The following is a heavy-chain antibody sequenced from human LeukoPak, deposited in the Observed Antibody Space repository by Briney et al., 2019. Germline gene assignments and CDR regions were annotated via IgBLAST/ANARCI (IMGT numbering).Heavy chain of an antibody. D-gene: IGHD5-24*01. J-gene: IGHJ4*02. CDR1: GSTFTSYW. CDR3: ARDGDGYKSTPFDY. CDR2: IKQDGSEK. Sequence: GGSLRLSCAASGSTFTSYWMSWVRQAPGKGLEWVANIKQDGSEKYYADSVKGRFTISRDNAKNSLYLQMNSLRVEDTAVYYCARDGDGYKSTPFDYWGQGTLVTVSS. V-gene: IGHV3-7*01.